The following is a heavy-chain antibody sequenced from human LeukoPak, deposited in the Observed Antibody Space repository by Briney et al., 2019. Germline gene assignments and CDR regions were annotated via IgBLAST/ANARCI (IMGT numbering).Heavy chain of an antibody. J-gene: IGHJ4*02. Sequence: SETLSLTCTVSGGSISSYYWSWIRQPPGKGLEWIGYIYYSGSASYNPSLKSRLTISVDTSKNQFSLKLSSVTAADTAVYYCARVPRPNYYDSSGLPDYWGQGTLVTVSS. CDR1: GGSISSYY. CDR3: ARVPRPNYYDSSGLPDY. CDR2: IYYSGSA. D-gene: IGHD3-22*01. V-gene: IGHV4-59*01.